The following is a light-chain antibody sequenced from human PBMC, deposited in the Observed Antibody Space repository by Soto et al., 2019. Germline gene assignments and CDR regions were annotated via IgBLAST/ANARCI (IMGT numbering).Light chain of an antibody. Sequence: QSALTQPASVSGSPGQSITISCTGTSSDVGGYNYVSWYQQHPGKAPKLMIYDVSNRPSGVSNRFSGSKSGNTASLTISGLQAEDEAAYYCSSYTSSSTSVVFGGGTKLTVL. V-gene: IGLV2-14*01. CDR3: SSYTSSSTSVV. J-gene: IGLJ3*02. CDR2: DVS. CDR1: SSDVGGYNY.